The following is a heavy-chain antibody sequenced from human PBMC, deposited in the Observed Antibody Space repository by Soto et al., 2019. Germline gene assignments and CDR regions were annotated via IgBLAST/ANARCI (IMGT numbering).Heavy chain of an antibody. J-gene: IGHJ4*02. CDR2: VNPSGGST. D-gene: IGHD2-15*01. CDR1: GYTFTSYY. CDR3: AAEIYSGGTCCHFDY. V-gene: IGHV1-46*01. Sequence: GASVKVSCKASGYTFTSYYMHWVRQAPGQGLEWMGIVNPSGGSTSYAQKFQGRVTITRDTSTSTAYMELSSLTSEDTAVYYCAAEIYSGGTCCHFDYWGQGTPVTVSS.